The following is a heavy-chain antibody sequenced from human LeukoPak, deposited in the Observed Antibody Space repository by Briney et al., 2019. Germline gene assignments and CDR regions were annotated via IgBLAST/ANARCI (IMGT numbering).Heavy chain of an antibody. CDR3: ARARYYYYGMDV. CDR2: INHSGST. Sequence: TSETLSLTCAVYGGSFSGYYWSWIRQPPGKGLEWIGEINHSGSTNYNPSLKSRVTIAVDTSKNQFSLKLSSVTAADPAVYYCARARYYYYGMDVWGQGTTVTVSS. V-gene: IGHV4-34*01. CDR1: GGSFSGYY. J-gene: IGHJ6*02.